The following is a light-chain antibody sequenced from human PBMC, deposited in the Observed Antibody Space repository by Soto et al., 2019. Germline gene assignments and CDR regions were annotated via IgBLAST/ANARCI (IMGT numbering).Light chain of an antibody. CDR1: QGISNY. J-gene: IGKJ3*01. V-gene: IGKV1-27*01. CDR2: GAS. CDR3: QKYNSVPFT. Sequence: DIHMTQSPSSLSASVGDRVTITCRASQGISNYLAWYQHKPGKVPKLLIYGASTLQSGVPSRFSGSGSGTDFTLTISSLQPEDVATYYCQKYNSVPFTFGPGTKVDIK.